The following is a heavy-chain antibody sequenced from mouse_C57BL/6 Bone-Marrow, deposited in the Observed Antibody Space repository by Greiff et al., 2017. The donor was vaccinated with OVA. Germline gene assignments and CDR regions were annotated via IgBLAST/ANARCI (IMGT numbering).Heavy chain of an antibody. Sequence: QVQLQQPGAELVKPGASVKVSCKASGYTFTSYWMHWVKQRPGQGLEWIGRIHPSDSDTNYNQKFKGKATLTVDKSSSTAYMQLSSLTSEDSAVYDCAMDDGCCVGVYYAMDYWGQGTSVTVSS. J-gene: IGHJ4*01. V-gene: IGHV1-74*01. D-gene: IGHD2-3*01. CDR3: AMDDGCCVGVYYAMDY. CDR1: GYTFTSYW. CDR2: IHPSDSDT.